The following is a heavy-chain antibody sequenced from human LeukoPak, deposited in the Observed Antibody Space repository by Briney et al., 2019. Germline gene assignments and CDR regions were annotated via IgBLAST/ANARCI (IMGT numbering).Heavy chain of an antibody. J-gene: IGHJ4*02. CDR1: GYSFTTYW. CDR2: IYPGDSVT. CDR3: ARHIGMATIDY. D-gene: IGHD5-24*01. Sequence: GESLKISCKGSGYSFTTYWIGWVRQMPGKGLEWMGIIYPGDSVTRYSPSLQGQVTISADKSISTAYLQWSSLKASDTAMYYCARHIGMATIDYWGQGSLVTVSS. V-gene: IGHV5-51*01.